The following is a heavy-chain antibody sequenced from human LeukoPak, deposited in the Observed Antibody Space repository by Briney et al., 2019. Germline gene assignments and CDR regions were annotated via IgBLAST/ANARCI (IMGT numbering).Heavy chain of an antibody. Sequence: GGSLRLSCAASGFTFSSYAMHWVRQAPGKGLEWVAVISYDGSNKYYADSVKGRFTISRDNSKNTLYLQMNSLRAEDTAVYYCAFPLDFDYWGQGTLVTVSS. V-gene: IGHV3-30*04. CDR2: ISYDGSNK. CDR3: AFPLDFDY. CDR1: GFTFSSYA. J-gene: IGHJ4*02.